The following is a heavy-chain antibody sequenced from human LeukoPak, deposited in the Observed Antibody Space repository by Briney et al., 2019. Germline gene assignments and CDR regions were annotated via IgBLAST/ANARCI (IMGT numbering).Heavy chain of an antibody. CDR2: ITGSGGST. D-gene: IGHD3-3*01. V-gene: IGHV3-23*01. CDR1: GFTFSNYA. J-gene: IGHJ4*02. Sequence: PGGSLRLSCAASGFTFSNYAMSWVRQAPGKGLEWVSTITGSGGSTYYADSVKGRFTISRDNSKNTLYLQMNSLRAEDTAVYYCARGAAGIFAGYFDYWGQGTLVTVSS. CDR3: ARGAAGIFAGYFDY.